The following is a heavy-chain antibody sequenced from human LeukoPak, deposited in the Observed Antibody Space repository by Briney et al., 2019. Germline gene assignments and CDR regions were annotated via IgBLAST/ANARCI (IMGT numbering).Heavy chain of an antibody. D-gene: IGHD6-19*01. J-gene: IGHJ4*02. Sequence: ASVKVSCKASGYTFTSYGISWVRQAPGQGLEWMGWISAYNGNTNYAQKLQGRVTMTTDTSTSTAYMELRSLRSDDTAVYYCARDRDSSGWTFFDYWGQGTLVTVSS. V-gene: IGHV1-18*01. CDR3: ARDRDSSGWTFFDY. CDR2: ISAYNGNT. CDR1: GYTFTSYG.